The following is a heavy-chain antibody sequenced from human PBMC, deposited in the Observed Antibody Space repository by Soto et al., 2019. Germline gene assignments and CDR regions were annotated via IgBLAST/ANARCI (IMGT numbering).Heavy chain of an antibody. CDR3: AKGNGYYYWDDY. V-gene: IGHV1-3*05. CDR2: INAGNGNT. D-gene: IGHD3-22*01. J-gene: IGHJ4*02. Sequence: QVQLVQSGAEEKKPGASVKVSCKASGYTFTSYAMHWVRQAPGQRLEWMGWINAGNGNTKYSQKFQGRVTITRDTSGSTAYKELSSLKSEDTAVYYCAKGNGYYYWDDYWGQGTLVTVSS. CDR1: GYTFTSYA.